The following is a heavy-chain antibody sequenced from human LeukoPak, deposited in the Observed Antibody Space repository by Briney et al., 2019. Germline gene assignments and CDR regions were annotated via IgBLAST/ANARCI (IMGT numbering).Heavy chain of an antibody. Sequence: SETLSLTCAVYGGSFSGYYWSWIRQPPGKGLEWIGEINHSGSTNYNPSLKSRVTISVDTSKNQFSLKLSSVTAAETAGYYCARVVPYCSSTSWPGWFDPWGQGTLVTVSS. D-gene: IGHD2-2*01. CDR2: INHSGST. CDR1: GGSFSGYY. V-gene: IGHV4-34*01. CDR3: ARVVPYCSSTSWPGWFDP. J-gene: IGHJ5*02.